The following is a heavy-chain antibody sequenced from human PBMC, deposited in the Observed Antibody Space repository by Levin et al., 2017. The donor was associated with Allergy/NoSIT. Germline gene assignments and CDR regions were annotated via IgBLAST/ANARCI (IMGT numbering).Heavy chain of an antibody. CDR2: IYPGDSDT. CDR3: ARLGYYDSSGPYYFDY. D-gene: IGHD3-22*01. CDR1: GYSFTSYW. Sequence: GGSLRLSCKGSGYSFTSYWIGWVRQMPGKGLEWMGIIYPGDSDTRYSPSFQGQVTISADKSISTAYLQWSSLKASDTAMYYCARLGYYDSSGPYYFDYWGQGTLVTVSS. V-gene: IGHV5-51*01. J-gene: IGHJ4*02.